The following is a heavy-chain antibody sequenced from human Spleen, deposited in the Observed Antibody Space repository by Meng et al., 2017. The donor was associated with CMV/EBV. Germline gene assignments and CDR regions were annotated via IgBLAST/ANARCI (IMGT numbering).Heavy chain of an antibody. CDR3: ARRGPSYCGVDCLAWFDP. Sequence: TITRYGRNWVRQAPGQGLEWMGWIRVYNGDTKYAQKFQGRVTMTTDTSTSTAYMELRSLRSDDTAVYYCARRGPSYCGVDCLAWFDPWGQGTLVTVSS. V-gene: IGHV1-18*01. J-gene: IGHJ5*02. CDR1: TITRYG. CDR2: IRVYNGDT. D-gene: IGHD2-21*01.